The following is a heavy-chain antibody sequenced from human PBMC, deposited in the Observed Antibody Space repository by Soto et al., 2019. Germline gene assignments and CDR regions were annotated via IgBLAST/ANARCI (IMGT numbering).Heavy chain of an antibody. Sequence: QVQLVQSGAEVKKPGSSVKVSCKASGGTFSSYAISWVRQAPGQGLEWMGGIIPIFGTANYAQKFQGRVTITADESTSTAYMELSSLRSEDTAVYYCARRGVPYCSSTSCYSNWFDPWGQRTLVTVSS. V-gene: IGHV1-69*01. CDR3: ARRGVPYCSSTSCYSNWFDP. D-gene: IGHD2-2*01. J-gene: IGHJ5*02. CDR1: GGTFSSYA. CDR2: IIPIFGTA.